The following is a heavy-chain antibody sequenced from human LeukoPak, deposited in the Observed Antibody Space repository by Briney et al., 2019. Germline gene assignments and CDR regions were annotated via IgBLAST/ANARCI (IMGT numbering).Heavy chain of an antibody. CDR3: ARMRWELPDWYFDL. J-gene: IGHJ2*01. CDR1: GGSISSYY. CDR2: IYYSEST. D-gene: IGHD1-26*01. Sequence: SETLSLTCTVSGGSISSYYWSWIRQPPGKGLEWIGYIYYSESTNYNPSLKSRVTISVDTSKNQFSLKLSSVTAADTAVYYCARMRWELPDWYFDLWGRGTLVTVSS. V-gene: IGHV4-59*01.